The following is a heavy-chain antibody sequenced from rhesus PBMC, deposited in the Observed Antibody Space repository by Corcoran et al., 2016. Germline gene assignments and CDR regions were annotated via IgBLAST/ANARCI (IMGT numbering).Heavy chain of an antibody. D-gene: IGHD2-21*01. CDR3: ANTLEYCTGSGCYGLDS. CDR1: GFTSGNSD. J-gene: IGHJ6*01. V-gene: IGHV3S43*01. CDR2: ISSGGSI. Sequence: EVQLVESGGGLVQPGGSLRLSCAAPGFTSGNSDLIWIRQAPGKGLEWVSYISSGGSIYYSDSVKVRFTISRDNAKNTLYLQMSSLRVEDTAVYYCANTLEYCTGSGCYGLDSWGQGVVVTVSS.